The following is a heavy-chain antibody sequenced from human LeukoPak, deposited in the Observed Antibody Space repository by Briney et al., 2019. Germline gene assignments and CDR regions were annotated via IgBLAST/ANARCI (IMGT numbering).Heavy chain of an antibody. CDR3: ARDLRCSSTSCYTLGLFDY. D-gene: IGHD2-2*02. V-gene: IGHV1-18*01. Sequence: ASVKVSCKASGYTFTNYGISWVRQAPGQGLEWMGWISAYNGNTNYPQKLQGRVTMTTDTSTSTAYMELRSLRSDDTAVYYCARDLRCSSTSCYTLGLFDYWGQGTLVTVSS. CDR2: ISAYNGNT. CDR1: GYTFTNYG. J-gene: IGHJ4*02.